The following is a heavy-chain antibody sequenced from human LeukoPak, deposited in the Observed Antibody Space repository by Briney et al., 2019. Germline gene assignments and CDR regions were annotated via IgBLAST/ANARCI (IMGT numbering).Heavy chain of an antibody. J-gene: IGHJ6*02. D-gene: IGHD2-2*01. V-gene: IGHV3-30*03. CDR2: ISYDGSNK. CDR3: ARVRDIVVVPAPYYYYYGMDA. CDR1: GFTFSSYG. Sequence: PGGSLRLSCAASGFTFSSYGMHWVRQAPGKGLEWVAVISYDGSNKYYADSVKGRFTISRDNSKNTLYLQMNSLRAEDTAVYYCARVRDIVVVPAPYYYYYGMDAWGQGTTVTVSS.